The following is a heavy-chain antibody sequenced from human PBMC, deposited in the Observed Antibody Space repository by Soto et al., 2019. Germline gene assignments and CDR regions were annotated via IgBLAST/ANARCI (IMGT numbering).Heavy chain of an antibody. CDR1: GGSITSCASY. CDR3: ARGGPATVAASD. V-gene: IGHV4-30-4*01. CDR2: ISYTGDT. J-gene: IGHJ4*02. Sequence: QVQLHESGPGLVKPSQTLYLTCTVSGGSITSCASYWSLIRQPPGQGPEWIGYISYTGDTYYSPSLTGRVTGSVDTSDTQFSLRRRSVTAADTAVYYCARGGPATVAASDWGQGTLVTVSS. D-gene: IGHD6-19*01.